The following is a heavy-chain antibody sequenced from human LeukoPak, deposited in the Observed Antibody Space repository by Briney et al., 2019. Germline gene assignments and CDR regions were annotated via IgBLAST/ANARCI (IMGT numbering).Heavy chain of an antibody. V-gene: IGHV4-59*01. CDR3: ARYSGTYYVY. CDR2: ICYSGST. D-gene: IGHD1-26*01. Sequence: SETLSLTCTVSGGSISSYYWSWIRQPPGKGLEWIGYICYSGSTNYNPSLKSRVTISVDTSKNQFSLKLSSVTAADTAVYYCARYSGTYYVYWGQGTLVTVSS. CDR1: GGSISSYY. J-gene: IGHJ4*02.